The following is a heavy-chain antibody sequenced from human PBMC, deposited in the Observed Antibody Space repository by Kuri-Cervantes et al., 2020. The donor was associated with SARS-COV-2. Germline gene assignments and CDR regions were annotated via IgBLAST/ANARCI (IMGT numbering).Heavy chain of an antibody. D-gene: IGHD3-9*01. V-gene: IGHV4-4*07. CDR2: IYTSGST. CDR1: GGSIRSYY. J-gene: IGHJ5*02. CDR3: ARDTYYDILTGYSPLGFDP. Sequence: SETLSLTCTVSGGSIRSYYWSWIRQPAGKGLEWIGRIYTSGSTNYNPSLKSRVTMSVDTSKNQFSLKLSSVTAADTAVYYCARDTYYDILTGYSPLGFDPWGQGTLVTVSS.